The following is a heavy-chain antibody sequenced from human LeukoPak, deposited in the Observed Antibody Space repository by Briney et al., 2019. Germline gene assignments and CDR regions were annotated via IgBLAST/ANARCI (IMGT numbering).Heavy chain of an antibody. CDR2: ISSSSSYI. J-gene: IGHJ4*02. Sequence: EAGGSLRLSCAASGFTFSSYSMNWVRQAPGKGLEWASSISSSSSYIDYADSVKGRFTISRDNAKNSLYLQMNSLRAEDTAVYYCARDSSGGYDFDYWGQGTLVTVSS. V-gene: IGHV3-21*01. CDR3: ARDSSGGYDFDY. CDR1: GFTFSSYS. D-gene: IGHD5-12*01.